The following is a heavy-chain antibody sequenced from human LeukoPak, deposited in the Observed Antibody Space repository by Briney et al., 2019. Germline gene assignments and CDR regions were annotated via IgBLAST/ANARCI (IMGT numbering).Heavy chain of an antibody. CDR3: ARDQGSSWPYYYYGMDV. D-gene: IGHD6-13*01. Sequence: GRSLRLSCAASGFTFSSYGMHWVRQAPGKGLEWVAVIWYDGSNKYYADSVKGRFTISRDNSKNTLYLQMNSLRAEDTAVYYCARDQGSSWPYYYYGMDVWGQGTTVTVSS. V-gene: IGHV3-33*01. J-gene: IGHJ6*02. CDR1: GFTFSSYG. CDR2: IWYDGSNK.